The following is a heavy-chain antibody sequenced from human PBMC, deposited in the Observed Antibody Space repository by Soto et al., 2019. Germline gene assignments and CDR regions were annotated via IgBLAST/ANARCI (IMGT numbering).Heavy chain of an antibody. D-gene: IGHD3-9*01. CDR3: ARLPYGLGSNFDY. CDR2: IYPGDSES. J-gene: IGHJ4*02. V-gene: IGHV5-51*01. CDR1: GYSFSSYW. Sequence: GESLKISCKGSGYSFSSYWIGWVRQMPGKGLEWMGIIYPGDSESRYSPSFQGQVTISADKSISTAYLQWSSLQVSDTAIYYCARLPYGLGSNFDYWGQGTLVTVSS.